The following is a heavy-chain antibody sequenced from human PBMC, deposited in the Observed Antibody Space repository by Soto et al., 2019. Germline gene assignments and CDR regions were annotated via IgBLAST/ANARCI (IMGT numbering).Heavy chain of an antibody. D-gene: IGHD6-19*01. Sequence: PXVFMKMSWTGSEDSCTGYGNGWVRQITGKGLEWMGIIYPGDSDTRYSPSFQGQVTISADKSISTAYLQWSSLKASDTAMYYCARHVSVAGGGYYYGMDVWAQGPTVSVSS. J-gene: IGHJ6*02. CDR2: IYPGDSDT. CDR3: ARHVSVAGGGYYYGMDV. CDR1: EDSCTGYG. V-gene: IGHV5-51*01.